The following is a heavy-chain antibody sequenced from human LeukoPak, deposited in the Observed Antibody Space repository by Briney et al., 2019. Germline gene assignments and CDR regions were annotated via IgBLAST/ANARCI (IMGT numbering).Heavy chain of an antibody. CDR2: INTDGSST. CDR1: GFTFSSYW. V-gene: IGHV3-74*01. CDR3: ASITGTTALGD. D-gene: IGHD1-20*01. J-gene: IGHJ4*02. Sequence: GGSLRPSCAASGFTFSSYWMHWVRQAPGKGLVWVSRINTDGSSTSYADSVKGRFTISRDNAKNTLYLQMNSLRAEDTAVYYCASITGTTALGDWGQGTLVTVSS.